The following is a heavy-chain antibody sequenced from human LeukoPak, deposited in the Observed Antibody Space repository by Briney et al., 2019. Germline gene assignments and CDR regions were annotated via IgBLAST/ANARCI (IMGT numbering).Heavy chain of an antibody. D-gene: IGHD3-10*01. V-gene: IGHV3-23*01. CDR1: GFTFSSYA. J-gene: IGHJ3*02. Sequence: GGSLRLSCGASGFTFSSYAMSWVRQAPGEGLEWVSTISGGGGGITYYADSVKGRFTISRDNSKNTLYLQMDSLRAEDTAVYYCAKHVRGVTDAFDIWGQGTMVSVSS. CDR2: ISGGGGGIT. CDR3: AKHVRGVTDAFDI.